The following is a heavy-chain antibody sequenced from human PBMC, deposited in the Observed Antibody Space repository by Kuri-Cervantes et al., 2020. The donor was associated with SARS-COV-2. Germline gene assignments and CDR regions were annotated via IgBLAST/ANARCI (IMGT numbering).Heavy chain of an antibody. CDR2: IYSCGST. D-gene: IGHD6-6*01. J-gene: IGHJ4*02. CDR1: GFTVSSNY. V-gene: IGHV3-53*01. Sequence: GESLKISCAASGFTVSSNYMSWVRQAPGKGLEWVSVIYSCGSTYYADSVKGRFTISRDNSKNTLYLQMNSLRAEDTAVYYCAKEVAARPGTPFDYWGQGTLVTVSS. CDR3: AKEVAARPGTPFDY.